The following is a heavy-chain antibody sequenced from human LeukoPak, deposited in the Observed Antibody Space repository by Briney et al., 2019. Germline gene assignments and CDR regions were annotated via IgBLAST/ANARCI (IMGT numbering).Heavy chain of an antibody. CDR3: ARRYGDYRRFDY. CDR2: IYYSGST. J-gene: IGHJ4*02. D-gene: IGHD4-17*01. V-gene: IGHV4-39*01. Sequence: PSETLSLTCTVSGGSISSSSYNWARIRQPPGKGLERIGSIYYSGSTYYNPSLKSRVTISVDTSKNQFSLKLTSMTAADTAVYYCARRYGDYRRFDYWGQGTLVTVSS. CDR1: GGSISSSSYN.